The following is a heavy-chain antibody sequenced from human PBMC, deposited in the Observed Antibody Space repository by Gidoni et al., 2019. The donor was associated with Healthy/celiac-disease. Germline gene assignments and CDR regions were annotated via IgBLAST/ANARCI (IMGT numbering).Heavy chain of an antibody. Sequence: QVQLQQWGAGLLKPSETLSLTCAVYGGSFSGYYWSWIRQPPGKGLEWIGEINHSGSTNDNPSLKSRVTISVDTSKNQFSLKLSSVTAADTAVYYCARGLRFLEWLPKIFDYWGQGTLVTVSS. CDR3: ARGLRFLEWLPKIFDY. V-gene: IGHV4-34*01. CDR2: INHSGST. CDR1: GGSFSGYY. D-gene: IGHD3-3*01. J-gene: IGHJ4*02.